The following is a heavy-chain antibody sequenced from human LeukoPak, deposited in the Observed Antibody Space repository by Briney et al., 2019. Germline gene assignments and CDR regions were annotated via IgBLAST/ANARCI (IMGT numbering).Heavy chain of an antibody. CDR3: ARDRWSYDPQGGFDC. J-gene: IGHJ4*02. CDR2: IKQDGSER. D-gene: IGHD3-22*01. CDR1: GFTFSIYW. Sequence: PGGSLRLSCAASGFTFSIYWMSWVRQATGKELEWVANIKQDGSERYYVDSVKGRFTLSRDNAKNSLYLQMNSLRAEDTAVYYCARDRWSYDPQGGFDCWGQGTLVTVSS. V-gene: IGHV3-7*03.